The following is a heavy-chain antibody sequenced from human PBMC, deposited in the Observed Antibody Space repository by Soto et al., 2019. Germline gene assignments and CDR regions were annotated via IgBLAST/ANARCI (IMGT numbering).Heavy chain of an antibody. CDR2: ISNNDGPP. D-gene: IGHD5-12*01. CDR1: GITFRDYY. J-gene: IGHJ4*02. CDR3: ATIQWGSLDF. Sequence: GGSLRLSCVVSGITFRDYYMAWVRQGPGKGLEFVSLISNNDGPPHYIDSVRGRFAISRDNAKNSLYLQINSLRVEDTAMYYCATIQWGSLDFWGQGTLVTVSS. V-gene: IGHV3-11*01.